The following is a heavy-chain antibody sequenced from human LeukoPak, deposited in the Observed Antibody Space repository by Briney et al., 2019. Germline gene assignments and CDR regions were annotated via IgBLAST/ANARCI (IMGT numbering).Heavy chain of an antibody. Sequence: PSETLSLTCTVSGGSISSYYWSWIRQPPGKGLEWIGYIYYSASTNYNPSLKSRVTISVDTSKNQFSLKLNSLTAADADVYDCGRIGESENGGLVFDDWGQGALVTFA. V-gene: IGHV4-59*12. CDR2: IYYSAST. D-gene: IGHD3-16*01. CDR3: GRIGESENGGLVFDD. J-gene: IGHJ5*02. CDR1: GGSISSYY.